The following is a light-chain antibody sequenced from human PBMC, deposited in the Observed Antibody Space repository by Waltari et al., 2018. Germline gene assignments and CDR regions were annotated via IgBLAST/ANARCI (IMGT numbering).Light chain of an antibody. J-gene: IGLJ1*01. CDR1: SSDSGGYNY. CDR3: SSYTSSSSYV. V-gene: IGLV2-14*01. CDR2: DVS. Sequence: QSALTQPASGSGSPGQSITISCTGTSSDSGGYNYVSWYQQHPGKAPKLMIYDVSTRPSGVSNRFSGSKSGNTASLTISGLQAEDEADYYCSSYTSSSSYVFGTGTKVTVL.